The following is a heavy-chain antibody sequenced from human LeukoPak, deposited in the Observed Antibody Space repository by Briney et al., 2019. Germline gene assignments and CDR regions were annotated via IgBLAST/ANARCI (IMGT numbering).Heavy chain of an antibody. CDR2: IRQDGSEK. CDR3: AKVTYGSGTYGAFDS. CDR1: GFTFSSYW. Sequence: PGGSLRLSCAASGFTFSSYWMNWVRQAPGKGLEWVANIRQDGSEKYYVDSVKGRFTISRDNAKKSLYLQLNSLRAEDTAVYYCAKVTYGSGTYGAFDSWGQGTLVTVSS. V-gene: IGHV3-7*03. J-gene: IGHJ4*02. D-gene: IGHD3-10*01.